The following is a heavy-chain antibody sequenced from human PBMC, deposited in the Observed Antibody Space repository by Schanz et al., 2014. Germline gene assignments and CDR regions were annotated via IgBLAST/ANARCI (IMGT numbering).Heavy chain of an antibody. J-gene: IGHJ5*01. Sequence: QVQLVQSGADVKKPGASVKVSCKASGYTFTGYSMHRVRQAPGQGLEWMGRINPNSGGTNYAQKFQGRVTMTRDTSISTVYMELTRLTFDDTAIYYCARDSDVSKYNLFDSWGQGTLVTVSS. CDR2: INPNSGGT. CDR1: GYTFTGYS. V-gene: IGHV1-2*06. CDR3: ARDSDVSKYNLFDS.